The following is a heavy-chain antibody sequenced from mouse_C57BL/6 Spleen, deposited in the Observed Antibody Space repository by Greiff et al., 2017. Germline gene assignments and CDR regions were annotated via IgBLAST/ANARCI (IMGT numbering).Heavy chain of an antibody. Sequence: EVKLVESGGGLVQPKGSLKLSCAASGFSFNTYAMNWVRQAPGKGLEWVARIRSKSNNYATYYADSVKDRFTISRDDSESMRYLQMNNLKTEDTAMYYCVRHWGGTGFDYWGQGTTLTVSS. CDR3: VRHWGGTGFDY. CDR1: GFSFNTYA. J-gene: IGHJ2*01. CDR2: IRSKSNNYAT. V-gene: IGHV10-1*01. D-gene: IGHD3-3*01.